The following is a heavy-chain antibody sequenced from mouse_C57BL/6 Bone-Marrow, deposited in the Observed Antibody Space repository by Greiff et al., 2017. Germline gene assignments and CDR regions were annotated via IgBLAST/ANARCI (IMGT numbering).Heavy chain of an antibody. Sequence: QVQLQQSGAELARPGASVKLSCKASGYTFTSYGISWVKQRTGQGLEWIGEIYPRSGNTYYNEKFKGKATLTADKSSSTAYMELRSLTSEDSAVYFCARTRDGYYPPWFAYWGQGTLVTVSA. D-gene: IGHD2-3*01. CDR3: ARTRDGYYPPWFAY. J-gene: IGHJ3*01. CDR1: GYTFTSYG. CDR2: IYPRSGNT. V-gene: IGHV1-81*01.